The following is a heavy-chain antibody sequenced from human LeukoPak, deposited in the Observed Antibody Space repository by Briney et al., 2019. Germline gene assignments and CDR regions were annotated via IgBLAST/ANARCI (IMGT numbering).Heavy chain of an antibody. D-gene: IGHD6-13*01. Sequence: SETLSLTCAVYGGSFSGYYWSWIRQPPGKGLEWIGEINHSGSTNYNPSLKSRVTISLETYKNQFSLKLSSVTAADTAVYYCARTGRHSSSWYPRGRYFDYWGQGTLVTVSS. CDR1: GGSFSGYY. CDR3: ARTGRHSSSWYPRGRYFDY. J-gene: IGHJ4*02. CDR2: INHSGST. V-gene: IGHV4-34*01.